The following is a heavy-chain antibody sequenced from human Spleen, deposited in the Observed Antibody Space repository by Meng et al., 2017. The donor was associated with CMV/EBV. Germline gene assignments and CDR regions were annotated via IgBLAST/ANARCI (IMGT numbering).Heavy chain of an antibody. CDR2: MNPNSGNT. Sequence: ASVKVSCKASGYTFTSYDINWVRQATGQGLEWMGWMNPNSGNTGYAQKFQGRVTITRNTSISTAYMELRSLTSDDTAVYYCARDGLTVGPAMDVWGQGTTVTVSS. CDR1: GYTFTSYD. J-gene: IGHJ6*02. D-gene: IGHD4-23*01. CDR3: ARDGLTVGPAMDV. V-gene: IGHV1-8*03.